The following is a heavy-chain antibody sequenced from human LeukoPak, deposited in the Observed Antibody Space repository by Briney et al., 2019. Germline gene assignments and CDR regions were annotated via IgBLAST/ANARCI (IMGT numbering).Heavy chain of an antibody. V-gene: IGHV4-34*01. J-gene: IGHJ4*02. CDR1: GGSFSGYY. CDR2: INHSGST. Sequence: SETLSLTCAVYGGSFSGYYWSWIRQPPGKGLEWIGEINHSGSTNYNPSLKSQVTISVDTSKNQFSLKLSSVTAADTAVYYCARGRVLLWFGEFSPLGYFDYWGQGTLVTVSS. CDR3: ARGRVLLWFGEFSPLGYFDY. D-gene: IGHD3-10*01.